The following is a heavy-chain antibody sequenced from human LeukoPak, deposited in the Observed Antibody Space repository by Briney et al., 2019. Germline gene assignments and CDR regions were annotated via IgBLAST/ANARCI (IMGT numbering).Heavy chain of an antibody. D-gene: IGHD4-17*01. CDR2: INPSGGST. CDR1: GYTFTSYY. J-gene: IGHJ5*02. Sequence: ASVKVSCKAPGYTFTSYYMHWVRQAPGQGLEWMGIINPSGGSTSYAQKFQGRVTMTRDTSTSTVYMELSSLRSEDTAVYYCARNGDAVTTSEGHSYWFDPWGQGTLVTVSS. V-gene: IGHV1-46*01. CDR3: ARNGDAVTTSEGHSYWFDP.